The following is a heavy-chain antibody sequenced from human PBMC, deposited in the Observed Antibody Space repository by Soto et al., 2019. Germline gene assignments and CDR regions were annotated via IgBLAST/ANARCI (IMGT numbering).Heavy chain of an antibody. J-gene: IGHJ6*02. Sequence: TLSLTCTVSGGSISSYYWSWIRQPPGKGLEWIGYIYYSGSTNYNPSLKSRVTISVDTSKNQFSLKLSSVTAADTAVYYCAREGCSSTSCYTPYYYYGMDVWRQGTTVPVSS. CDR1: GGSISSYY. V-gene: IGHV4-59*01. D-gene: IGHD2-2*01. CDR2: IYYSGST. CDR3: AREGCSSTSCYTPYYYYGMDV.